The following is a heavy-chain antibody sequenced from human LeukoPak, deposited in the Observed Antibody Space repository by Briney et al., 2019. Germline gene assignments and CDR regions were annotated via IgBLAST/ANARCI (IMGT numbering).Heavy chain of an antibody. CDR1: GYTFTSYY. D-gene: IGHD1-1*01. J-gene: IGHJ4*02. V-gene: IGHV1-46*01. CDR2: INPSGGST. Sequence: GASVKDSCKASGYTFTSYYMHWVRQAPGQGLEWMGIINPSGGSTSYAQKFQGRVTMTRDTSTSTVYMELSSLRSEDTAVYYCARDGVRTGFDYWGQGTLVTVSS. CDR3: ARDGVRTGFDY.